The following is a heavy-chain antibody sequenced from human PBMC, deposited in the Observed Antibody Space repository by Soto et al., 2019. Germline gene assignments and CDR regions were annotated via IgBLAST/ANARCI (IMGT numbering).Heavy chain of an antibody. J-gene: IGHJ4*02. CDR1: GFTFSDSG. Sequence: EVQLVESGGGLVQPGGSLKLSCAASGFTFSDSGMHWVRQAPGKGLEWVGRMRSKANKYATAYAASVKGRFTVSRDDSTNTAYLQMNSLKTEDTAVYYCTRSTETGTDYWGQGTLVTVSS. D-gene: IGHD1-1*01. V-gene: IGHV3-73*02. CDR3: TRSTETGTDY. CDR2: MRSKANKYAT.